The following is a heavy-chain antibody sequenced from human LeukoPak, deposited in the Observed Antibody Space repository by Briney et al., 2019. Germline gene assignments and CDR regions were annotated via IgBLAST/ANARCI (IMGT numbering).Heavy chain of an antibody. Sequence: GGSLRLSCAASGFTFSRAWMSWVRQAPGKGLEWVGRIRNKANSYTTEYAASVKGRFTISRDDSKNSLYLQMSSLKTEDTALYYCARARYSANDYSDYWGQGTLVTVSS. CDR1: GFTFSRAW. D-gene: IGHD1-26*01. V-gene: IGHV3-72*01. CDR3: ARARYSANDYSDY. CDR2: IRNKANSYTT. J-gene: IGHJ4*02.